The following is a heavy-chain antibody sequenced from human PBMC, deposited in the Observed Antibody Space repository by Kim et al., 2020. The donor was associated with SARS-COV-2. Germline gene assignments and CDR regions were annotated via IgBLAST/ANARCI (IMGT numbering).Heavy chain of an antibody. Sequence: SETLSLTCTVSGGSISSSSYYWGWIRQPPGKGLEWIGSIYYSGSTYYNPSLKSRVTISVDTSKNQFSLKLSSVTAADTAVYYCARDRIVVVITTYYYYGMDVWGQGTTVTVSS. CDR1: GGSISSSSYY. J-gene: IGHJ6*02. CDR3: ARDRIVVVITTYYYYGMDV. CDR2: IYYSGST. V-gene: IGHV4-39*07. D-gene: IGHD3-22*01.